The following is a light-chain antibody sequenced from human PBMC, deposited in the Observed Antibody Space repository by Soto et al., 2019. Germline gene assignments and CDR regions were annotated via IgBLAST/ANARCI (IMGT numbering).Light chain of an antibody. Sequence: QSVLTQPASVSGSPGQSITISCTGTSSDVGSYNYVSWYQQHPGKAPKLMIYEVSDRPSGISSRFSGPKSGNTASLAISGLQAEDEADYHCSSYKTGSTVVFGTGTKVTVL. CDR3: SSYKTGSTVV. V-gene: IGLV2-14*01. CDR1: SSDVGSYNY. CDR2: EVS. J-gene: IGLJ1*01.